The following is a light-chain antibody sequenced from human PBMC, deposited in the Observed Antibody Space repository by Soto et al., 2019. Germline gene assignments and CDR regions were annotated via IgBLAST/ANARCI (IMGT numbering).Light chain of an antibody. CDR1: SSDVGGYDY. CDR2: EVT. J-gene: IGLJ3*02. CDR3: SSPGGINNVL. Sequence: QSVLTQPPSASGSPGQSVTISCTGTSSDVGGYDYVSWYQHHPGKAPKLMIYEVTKRPSGVPDRFSGSKSGNTASLTVSGLQAEDEGDYYCSSPGGINNVLFDGGTKVTVL. V-gene: IGLV2-8*01.